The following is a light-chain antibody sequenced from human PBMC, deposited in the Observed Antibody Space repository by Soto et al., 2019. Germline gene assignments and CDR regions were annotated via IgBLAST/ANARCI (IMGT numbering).Light chain of an antibody. J-gene: IGKJ4*01. CDR2: AAS. V-gene: IGKV1-39*01. Sequence: DIQMTQAPSSLSASLGDRFTISCRASQSISSYLNWYQQKPGKAPKLLIYAASSLQSGVPSRFSGSGSGTDFTLTISSLQPEDFATYYCQQSYSTLLTFGGGTKVDIK. CDR1: QSISSY. CDR3: QQSYSTLLT.